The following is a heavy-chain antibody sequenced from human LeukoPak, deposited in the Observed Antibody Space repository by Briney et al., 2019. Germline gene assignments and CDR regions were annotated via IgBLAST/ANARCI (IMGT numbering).Heavy chain of an antibody. CDR1: GGSISSYY. Sequence: SETLSLTCTVSGGSISSYYWSWIRQPPGKGLEWIGYIYYSGSTNYNPSLKSRVTISVDTSKNQFSLKLSSVTAADTAVYYCARGIPLYSSSWYFNYWGQGTLVTVSS. CDR3: ARGIPLYSSSWYFNY. D-gene: IGHD6-13*01. CDR2: IYYSGST. J-gene: IGHJ4*02. V-gene: IGHV4-59*12.